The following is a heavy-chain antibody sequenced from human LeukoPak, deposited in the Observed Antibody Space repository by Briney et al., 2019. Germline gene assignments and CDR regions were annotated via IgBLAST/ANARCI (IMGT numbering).Heavy chain of an antibody. CDR2: INPDSGGT. D-gene: IGHD3-16*01. CDR3: ARDGGSYFDY. Sequence: WASVKVSCKASGYTFTGYHMHWVRQAPGQGLEWMGWINPDSGGTNYAQKFQGRVTMTRDTSISSAYMELSRLRSDDTAVYYCARDGGSYFDYWGQGTLVTVSS. V-gene: IGHV1-2*02. J-gene: IGHJ4*02. CDR1: GYTFTGYH.